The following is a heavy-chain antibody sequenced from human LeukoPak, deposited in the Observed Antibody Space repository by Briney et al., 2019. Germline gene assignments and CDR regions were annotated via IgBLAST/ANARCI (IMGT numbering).Heavy chain of an antibody. J-gene: IGHJ4*02. D-gene: IGHD6-6*01. CDR3: ARSSRLTFDY. CDR1: GVSISSSNSY. Sequence: LSLTCTVSGVSISSSNSYWGWIRQAPGKGPEWVSYISSSGSTIYYADSVKGRFTISRDNAKNSLYLQMNSLRAEDTAVYYCARSSRLTFDYWGQGTLVTVSS. V-gene: IGHV3-11*04. CDR2: ISSSGSTI.